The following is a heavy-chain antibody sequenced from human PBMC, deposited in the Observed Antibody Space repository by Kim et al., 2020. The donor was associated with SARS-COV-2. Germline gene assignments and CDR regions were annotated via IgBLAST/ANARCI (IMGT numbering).Heavy chain of an antibody. CDR1: GGTFSSYA. V-gene: IGHV1-69*13. CDR3: ARLNYYDSSGYSDFDY. J-gene: IGHJ4*02. CDR2: IIPIFGTA. D-gene: IGHD3-22*01. Sequence: SVKVSCKASGGTFSSYAISWVRQAPGQGLEWMGGIIPIFGTANYAQKFQGRVTITADESTSTAYMELSSLRSEDTAVYYCARLNYYDSSGYSDFDYWGQGTLVTVSS.